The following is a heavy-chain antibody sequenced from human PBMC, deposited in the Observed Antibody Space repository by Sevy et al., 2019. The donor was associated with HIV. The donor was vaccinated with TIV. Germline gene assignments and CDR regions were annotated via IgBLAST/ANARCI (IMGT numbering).Heavy chain of an antibody. CDR3: ARDPQRYFDY. Sequence: GGSLRLSCAASGFAFSSYWMTLVRQAPGKRLEWVANIKQDGSEKYYVDSVKGRFTISRDNAKTSLYLQMNSLRAEDTAVYYCARDPQRYFDYWGQGTLVTVSS. CDR2: IKQDGSEK. CDR1: GFAFSSYW. J-gene: IGHJ4*02. V-gene: IGHV3-7*01.